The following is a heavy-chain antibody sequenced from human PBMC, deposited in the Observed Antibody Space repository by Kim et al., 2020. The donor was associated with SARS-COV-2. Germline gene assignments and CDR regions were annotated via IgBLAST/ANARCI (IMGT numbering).Heavy chain of an antibody. J-gene: IGHJ4*02. CDR2: IIPILGIA. Sequence: SVKVSCKASGGTFSSYAISWVRQAPGQGLEWMGRIIPILGIANYAQKFQGRVTITADKSTSTAYMELSSLRSEDTAVYYCAREFIAARPGTSIAAAAPSDYWGQGTLVTVSS. CDR3: AREFIAARPGTSIAAAAPSDY. D-gene: IGHD6-13*01. CDR1: GGTFSSYA. V-gene: IGHV1-69*04.